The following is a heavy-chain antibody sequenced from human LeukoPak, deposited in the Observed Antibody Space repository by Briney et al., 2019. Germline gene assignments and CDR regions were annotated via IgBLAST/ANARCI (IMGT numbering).Heavy chain of an antibody. CDR2: INPSGGST. CDR3: ARVYCSGGRCYDSGGDY. V-gene: IGHV1-46*01. D-gene: IGHD2-15*01. J-gene: IGHJ4*02. Sequence: GASVKVSCKASGYTFTNYYMHWVRQAPGQGLEWVGIINPSGGSTSYARKFQDRVTVTRDTSTSTVYMELRSLRSEDTAVYYCARVYCSGGRCYDSGGDYWGQGTLVTVSS. CDR1: GYTFTNYY.